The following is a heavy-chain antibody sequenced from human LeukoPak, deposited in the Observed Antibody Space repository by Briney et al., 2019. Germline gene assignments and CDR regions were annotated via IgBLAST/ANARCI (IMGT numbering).Heavy chain of an antibody. CDR3: ARDGDTAMAKGDY. CDR2: ISYDGSNK. Sequence: PGGSLRLSCAASGFTFSSYGMHWVRQAPGKGLEWVAVISYDGSNKYYADSVKGRFTISRDNSKNSLYLQMNSLRAEDTAVYYCARDGDTAMAKGDYWGQGTLVTVSS. D-gene: IGHD5-18*01. J-gene: IGHJ4*02. CDR1: GFTFSSYG. V-gene: IGHV3-30-3*01.